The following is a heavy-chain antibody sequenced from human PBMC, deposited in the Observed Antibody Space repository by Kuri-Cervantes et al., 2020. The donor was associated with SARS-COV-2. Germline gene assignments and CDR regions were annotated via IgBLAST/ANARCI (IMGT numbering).Heavy chain of an antibody. V-gene: IGHV3-21*01. J-gene: IGHJ6*03. D-gene: IGHD2-2*01. CDR1: GFTVSSNY. CDR2: ISSSSSYI. CDR3: ARSYCSSTSCQDYYYYYYMDV. Sequence: GESLKISCAASGFTVSSNYMNWVRQAPGKGLEWVSSISSSSSYIYYADSVKGRFTISRDNAKNSLYLQMNSLRAEDTAVYYCARSYCSSTSCQDYYYYYYMDVWGKGTTVTVSS.